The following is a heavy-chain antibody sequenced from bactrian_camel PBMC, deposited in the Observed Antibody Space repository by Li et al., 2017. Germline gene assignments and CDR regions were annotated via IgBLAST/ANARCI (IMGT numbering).Heavy chain of an antibody. CDR3: AAVIPPAYRYCGVGDSRRYNV. CDR1: GATYNRHC. CDR2: IPRNGLP. Sequence: QLVESGGGSVQAGGSLRLSCEASGATYNRHCMGWYRQGPGQEREEIVRIPRNGLPRYGSSTQGRFTVSKDNAGKSLYLQMNDLKLEDTGMYYCAAVIPPAYRYCGVGDSRRYNVWDQGTQVTVS. J-gene: IGHJ4*01. V-gene: IGHV3S53*01. D-gene: IGHD2*01.